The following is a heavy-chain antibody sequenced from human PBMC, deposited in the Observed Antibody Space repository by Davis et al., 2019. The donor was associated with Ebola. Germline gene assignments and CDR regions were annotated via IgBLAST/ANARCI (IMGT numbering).Heavy chain of an antibody. J-gene: IGHJ4*02. CDR3: ARGGTGGYYDFSR. V-gene: IGHV1-8*02. Sequence: AASVKVSCKASGYIFSSYDVNWVRQAPGQGLEWMGWMNPCSGNTGYAPKFQGRVTMTRNTSITTAYMELSSLRSEDTDIYYCARGGTGGYYDFSRWGQGTLVTVSS. CDR1: GYIFSSYD. D-gene: IGHD3-3*01. CDR2: MNPCSGNT.